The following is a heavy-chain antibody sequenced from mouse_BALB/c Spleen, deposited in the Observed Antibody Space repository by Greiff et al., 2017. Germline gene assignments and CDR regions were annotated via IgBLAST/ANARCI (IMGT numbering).Heavy chain of an antibody. D-gene: IGHD1-3*01. Sequence: EVMLVESGPGLVKPSQSLSLTCTVTGYSITSDYAWNWIRQFPGNKLEWMGYISYSGSTSYNPSLKSRISITRDTSKNQFFLQLNSVTTEDTATYYCARREISGYYFDYWGQGTTLTVSS. CDR1: GYSITSDYA. J-gene: IGHJ2*01. CDR2: ISYSGST. CDR3: ARREISGYYFDY. V-gene: IGHV3-2*02.